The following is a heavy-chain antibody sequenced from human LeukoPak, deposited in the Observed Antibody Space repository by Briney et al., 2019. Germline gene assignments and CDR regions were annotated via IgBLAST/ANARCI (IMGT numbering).Heavy chain of an antibody. CDR3: VRGNGNYYFDY. D-gene: IGHD1-1*01. J-gene: IGHJ4*02. Sequence: SGGSLRLSCAASGFTFDGFGMTWVRQAPGKGLEWVSGINWKGGSTDYADSVKGRFTISGDNAKKSLYLQMNSLRAEDTAFYYCVRGNGNYYFDYWGQGTLVTVSS. CDR1: GFTFDGFG. CDR2: INWKGGST. V-gene: IGHV3-20*04.